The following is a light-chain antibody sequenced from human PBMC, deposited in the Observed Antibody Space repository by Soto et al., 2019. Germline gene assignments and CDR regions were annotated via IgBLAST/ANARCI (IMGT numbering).Light chain of an antibody. CDR2: DVS. CDR3: CSYAGSYSYV. Sequence: QSALTQPRSVSGSPGQSVTISCTGTSSDVAGYNYVSWYQQLPGKAPKLMIYDVSKRPSGVPDRFSGSKSGNAASLTISGLQAEDEADYYCCSYAGSYSYVFGTGTKVTVL. CDR1: SSDVAGYNY. J-gene: IGLJ1*01. V-gene: IGLV2-11*01.